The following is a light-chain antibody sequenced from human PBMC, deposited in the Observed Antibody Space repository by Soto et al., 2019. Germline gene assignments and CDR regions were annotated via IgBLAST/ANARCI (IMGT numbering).Light chain of an antibody. CDR1: SSNIGAGHD. CDR2: GNT. V-gene: IGLV1-40*01. Sequence: QSVLTQPPSVSGAPGQRVTISCTGSSSNIGAGHDVHWYQQVPGTAPKLLVSGNTNRPSGVPDRFSGSNSGTSASLAITGLQAEVEADYYCQSFDSSLNGWVFGGGTKLTVL. J-gene: IGLJ3*02. CDR3: QSFDSSLNGWV.